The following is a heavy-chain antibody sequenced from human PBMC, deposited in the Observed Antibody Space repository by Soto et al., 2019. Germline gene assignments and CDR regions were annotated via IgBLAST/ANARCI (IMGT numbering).Heavy chain of an antibody. J-gene: IGHJ6*02. V-gene: IGHV1-2*04. CDR3: ARGDSTDCSNGVCSFFYNHDMDV. Sequence: ASVKVSCKASGYSFTDYHIHWVRQAPGQGLEWLGRINPKRGGTSTAQKFQGWVTMTTDTSISTASMELTRLTSDDTAIYYCARGDSTDCSNGVCSFFYNHDMDVWGQGTTVTVSS. D-gene: IGHD2-8*01. CDR2: INPKRGGT. CDR1: GYSFTDYH.